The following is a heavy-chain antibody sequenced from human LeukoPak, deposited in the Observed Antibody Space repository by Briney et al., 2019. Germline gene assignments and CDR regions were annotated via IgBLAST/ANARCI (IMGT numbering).Heavy chain of an antibody. D-gene: IGHD3-22*01. CDR3: ARVSGYPPMYFDY. CDR1: GFTVSSNY. CDR2: TYSGGST. Sequence: GESLKISCAASGFTVSSNYMSWVRQAPGKGLEWVSVTYSGGSTYYADSVKGRFTISRHNSKNTLYLQMNSLRTEDTAVYYCARVSGYPPMYFDYWGQGTLVTVSS. V-gene: IGHV3-53*04. J-gene: IGHJ4*02.